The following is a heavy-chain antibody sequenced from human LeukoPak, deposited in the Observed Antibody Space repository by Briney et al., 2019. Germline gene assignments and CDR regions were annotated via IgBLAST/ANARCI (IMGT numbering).Heavy chain of an antibody. CDR1: GGSFSGYY. D-gene: IGHD5/OR15-5a*01. Sequence: SETLSLTCAVYGGSFSGYYWNWIRQPPGKGLEWIGEINHSGSTNYNPSLKSRVTISVDTSKNQFSLRLTSVTAADTAVYFCATLVSTRYYFDYWGQGTLVTVSS. CDR2: INHSGST. J-gene: IGHJ4*02. V-gene: IGHV4-34*01. CDR3: ATLVSTRYYFDY.